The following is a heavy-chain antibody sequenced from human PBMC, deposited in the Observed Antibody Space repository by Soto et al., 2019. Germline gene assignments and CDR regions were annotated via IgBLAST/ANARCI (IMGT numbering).Heavy chain of an antibody. CDR2: IFSNDEK. J-gene: IGHJ5*02. D-gene: IGHD6-6*01. V-gene: IGHV2-26*01. CDR3: ARSQPSIAARPVWFDP. Sequence: QVTLKESGPVLVKPTETLTLTCTVSGFSLSNARMGVSWIRQPPGKALEWLAHIFSNDEKSYSTSLKSRLTFSKDTSKSQVVLTMTNMDPVDTATYYCARSQPSIAARPVWFDPWGQGTLVTVSS. CDR1: GFSLSNARMG.